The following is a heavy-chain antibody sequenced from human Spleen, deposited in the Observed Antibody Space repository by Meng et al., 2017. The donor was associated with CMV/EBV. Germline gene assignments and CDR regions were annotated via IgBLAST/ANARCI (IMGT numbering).Heavy chain of an antibody. D-gene: IGHD3-22*01. Sequence: YTFTRSGISWVRQAPGQGLEWMGWISAYNGNTNYAQTLQGRVTMTTDTSTNTAYMELRSLRSDDTAVYYCAGGHSSGYYYTHQYFQHWGQGTLVTVSS. CDR1: YTFTRSG. CDR3: AGGHSSGYYYTHQYFQH. V-gene: IGHV1-18*01. CDR2: ISAYNGNT. J-gene: IGHJ1*01.